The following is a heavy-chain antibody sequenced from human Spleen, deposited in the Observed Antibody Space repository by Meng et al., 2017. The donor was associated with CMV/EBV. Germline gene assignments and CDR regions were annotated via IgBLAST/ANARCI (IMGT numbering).Heavy chain of an antibody. CDR1: GYTFTSYA. CDR3: ARGEHEGDSGSYYRRYYYGMDV. V-gene: IGHV1-3*02. D-gene: IGHD1-26*01. CDR2: SNAGNGNT. Sequence: ASVKVSCKASGYTFTSYAMHWVRQAPGQRLEWMGWSNAGNGNTKYSQEFQGRVTITRDTSASTAYMELSSLRSEDMAVYYCARGEHEGDSGSYYRRYYYGMDVWGQGTTVTVSS. J-gene: IGHJ6*02.